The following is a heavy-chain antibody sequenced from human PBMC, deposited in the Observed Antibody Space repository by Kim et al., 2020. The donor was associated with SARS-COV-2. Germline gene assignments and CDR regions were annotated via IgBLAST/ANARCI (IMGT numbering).Heavy chain of an antibody. Sequence: ASVKVSCKVSGYTLTELSMHWVRQAPGKGLEWMGGFVPEDGETIYAQKFQGRVTMTEDTSTDTAYMELSNLRSADTAVYYFGTAFLTAVAARQGKDYWGQGTLVTVSS. J-gene: IGHJ4*02. CDR2: FVPEDGET. CDR1: GYTLTELS. V-gene: IGHV1-24*01. CDR3: GTAFLTAVAARQGKDY. D-gene: IGHD6-6*01.